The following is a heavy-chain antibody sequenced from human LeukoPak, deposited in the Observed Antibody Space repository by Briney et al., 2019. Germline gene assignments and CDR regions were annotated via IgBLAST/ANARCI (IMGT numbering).Heavy chain of an antibody. CDR1: GFTFSSYA. Sequence: GGSLRLSCAASGFTFSSYAMSWVRQAPGKGLEWVSAISGSGGSTYYADSVKGRFTISRDNSKNTLYLQMNSLRAEDTAVYYCVKDMGYDNSGYYYGFDYWGQGTLVTVSS. V-gene: IGHV3-23*01. D-gene: IGHD3-22*01. J-gene: IGHJ4*02. CDR2: ISGSGGST. CDR3: VKDMGYDNSGYYYGFDY.